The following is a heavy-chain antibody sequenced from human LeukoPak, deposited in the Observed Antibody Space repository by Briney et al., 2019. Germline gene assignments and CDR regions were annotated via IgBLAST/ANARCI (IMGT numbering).Heavy chain of an antibody. Sequence: GGSLRLSCAASGFSFSDYWMQWVRQAPGKGLVWVSRINTDGSSTDYADSVKGRFTISRDNAKNTLYLQMNSLRAEDTAVYYCATERRSSGYLFDYWGQGTLVTVSS. J-gene: IGHJ4*02. V-gene: IGHV3-74*01. CDR2: INTDGSST. CDR3: ATERRSSGYLFDY. CDR1: GFSFSDYW. D-gene: IGHD3-22*01.